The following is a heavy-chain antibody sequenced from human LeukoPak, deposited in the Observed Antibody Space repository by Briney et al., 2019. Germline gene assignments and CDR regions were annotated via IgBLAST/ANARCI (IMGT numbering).Heavy chain of an antibody. V-gene: IGHV4-39*01. CDR1: GGSISSSSYY. Sequence: KPSETLSLTCTVSGGSISSSSYYWGWIRQPPGKGLEWIGSIYYSGSTYYNPSLKSRVTISVDTSKNQFSLKLSSVTAADTAVYYCARHRTWLGYYYGMDVWGQGTTVTVSS. CDR3: ARHRTWLGYYYGMDV. D-gene: IGHD3-22*01. CDR2: IYYSGST. J-gene: IGHJ6*02.